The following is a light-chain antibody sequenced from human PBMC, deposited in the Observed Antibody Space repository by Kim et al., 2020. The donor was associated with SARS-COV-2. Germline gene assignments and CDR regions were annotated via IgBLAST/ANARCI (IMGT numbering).Light chain of an antibody. CDR3: CSYAGSNNYV. CDR1: SSDVGGYDY. V-gene: IGLV2-8*01. J-gene: IGLJ1*01. Sequence: GQSVTISCTGTSSDVGGYDYVSWYQQHPGKAPKLMIYDVTIRPSGVPDRFSGFKSGNTASLTVSGLQAEDEADYYCCSYAGSNNYVFGTGTKVTVL. CDR2: DVT.